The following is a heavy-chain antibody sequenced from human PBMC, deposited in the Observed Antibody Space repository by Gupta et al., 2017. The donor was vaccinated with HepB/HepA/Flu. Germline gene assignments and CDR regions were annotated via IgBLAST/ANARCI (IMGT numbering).Heavy chain of an antibody. CDR2: IYYSGST. V-gene: IGHV4-61*01. CDR1: GGSVSSGSYY. J-gene: IGHJ4*02. D-gene: IGHD2-2*01. Sequence: QVQLQESGPGLVKPSETLSLTCTVSGGSVSSGSYYWSWIRQPPGKGLEWIGYIYYSGSTNYNPSLKSRVTISVDTSKNQFSLKLSSVTAADTAVYYCARGGGYCSSTSCLSFDYWGQGTLVTVSS. CDR3: ARGGGYCSSTSCLSFDY.